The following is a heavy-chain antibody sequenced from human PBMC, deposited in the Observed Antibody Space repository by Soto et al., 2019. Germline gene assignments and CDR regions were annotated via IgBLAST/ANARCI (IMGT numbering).Heavy chain of an antibody. CDR2: INPNTGGT. CDR1: GYTFTAYY. CDR3: TRSGEAGATSF. V-gene: IGHV1-2*02. J-gene: IGHJ4*02. Sequence: RASVKVSCKASGYTFTAYYIHWVRQAPGQGLEWMGWINPNTGGTNYAQKSQGRVTMTRDTSISTAYMELGSLRSDDTAIYYCTRSGEAGATSFWGQGTLVTVYS. D-gene: IGHD1-26*01.